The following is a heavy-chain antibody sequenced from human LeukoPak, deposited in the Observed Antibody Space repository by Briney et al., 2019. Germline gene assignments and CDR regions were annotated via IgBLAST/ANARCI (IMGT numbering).Heavy chain of an antibody. CDR3: ARGSHYYHSSGYYSSEYFHH. CDR2: IIPIFGTA. D-gene: IGHD3-22*01. J-gene: IGHJ1*01. CDR1: RGTFSSYA. V-gene: IGHV1-69*13. Sequence: ASVKVSCKASRGTFSSYALSWVRQAPGQGLEWLGGIIPIFGTANYAQKFKDRVTITADESTSTAYMELSSLRSEDTAVYYCARGSHYYHSSGYYSSEYFHHWGQGTLVTVSS.